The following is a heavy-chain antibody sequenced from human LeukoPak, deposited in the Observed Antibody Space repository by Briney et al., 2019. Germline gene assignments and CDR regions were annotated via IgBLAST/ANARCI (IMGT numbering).Heavy chain of an antibody. Sequence: GGSLRLSCAASGFTFSDYSMKWIRQAPGKGLELVSSISSSSSNIYYADSVKGRFIISRDNAMNSLYLQMNSLRAGDTAVYYCARAAYSSTWYSRYFDLWGRGTLVTVSS. J-gene: IGHJ2*01. D-gene: IGHD6-13*01. V-gene: IGHV3-21*01. CDR2: ISSSSSNI. CDR3: ARAAYSSTWYSRYFDL. CDR1: GFTFSDYS.